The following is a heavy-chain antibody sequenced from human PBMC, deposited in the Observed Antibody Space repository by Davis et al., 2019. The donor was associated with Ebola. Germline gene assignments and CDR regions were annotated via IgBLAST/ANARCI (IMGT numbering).Heavy chain of an antibody. D-gene: IGHD3-3*01. CDR1: GFTFDDYA. Sequence: SLKISCAASGFTFDDYAMHWVRQAPGKGLEWVSGISRNSGSIGYADSVKGRFTISRDNAKNSLYLQMNSLRAEDTALYYCAKGPLRFLEWLPADYWGQGTLVTVSS. J-gene: IGHJ4*02. V-gene: IGHV3-9*01. CDR3: AKGPLRFLEWLPADY. CDR2: ISRNSGSI.